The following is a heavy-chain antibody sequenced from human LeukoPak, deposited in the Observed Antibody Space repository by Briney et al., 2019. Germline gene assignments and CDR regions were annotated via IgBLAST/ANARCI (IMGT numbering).Heavy chain of an antibody. V-gene: IGHV4-38-2*01. J-gene: IGHJ4*02. D-gene: IGHD5-18*01. CDR1: GFTFSDYS. CDR2: IYYSGST. Sequence: GSLRLSCAASGFTFSDYSMSWIRQPPGRGLEWIGSIYYSGSTYYNSSPKSRVTISVDTSKNQFSLKLSSVTAADTAVYYCARTFGYSYGYLDYWGQGTLVTVSS. CDR3: ARTFGYSYGYLDY.